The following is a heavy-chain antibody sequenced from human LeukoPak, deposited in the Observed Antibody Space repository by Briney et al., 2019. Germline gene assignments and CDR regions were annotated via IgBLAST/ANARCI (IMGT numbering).Heavy chain of an antibody. CDR3: ARTMVRGVMRYYYYMDV. J-gene: IGHJ6*03. CDR1: GGPISSYF. CDR2: IYYSGST. V-gene: IGHV4-59*01. D-gene: IGHD3-10*01. Sequence: SETLSLTCTISGGPISSYFWSWIRQPPGKGLEWIGYIYYSGSTNYNPSLKSRVTISVDTSKNQFSLKLSSVTAADTAVYYCARTMVRGVMRYYYYMDVWGKGTTVTVSS.